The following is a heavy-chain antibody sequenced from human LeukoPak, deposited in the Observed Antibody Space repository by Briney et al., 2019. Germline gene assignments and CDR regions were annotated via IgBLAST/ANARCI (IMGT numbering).Heavy chain of an antibody. D-gene: IGHD2-15*01. Sequence: SETLSLTCTVSGGSISSYYWSWTRQPPGKGLEWIGYIYYSGSTNYNPSLKSRVTISVDTSKNQFSLKLSSVTAADTAVYYCARRYCSGGSCYSERGAFDIWGQGTMVTVSS. CDR1: GGSISSYY. V-gene: IGHV4-59*12. CDR3: ARRYCSGGSCYSERGAFDI. J-gene: IGHJ3*02. CDR2: IYYSGST.